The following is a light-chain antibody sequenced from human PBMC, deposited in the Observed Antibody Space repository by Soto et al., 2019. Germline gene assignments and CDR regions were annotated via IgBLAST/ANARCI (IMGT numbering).Light chain of an antibody. J-gene: IGKJ2*01. CDR2: AAS. Sequence: DIQMTQSPSSLSASVGDRVTITCRASQSISRYLNWYQHKPGKAPKLLISAASSLQSGVPSRFAGSGSGTDFTLTIRSLQPEDFATYYCQQSESTPYTFGQGTKLEIK. CDR3: QQSESTPYT. V-gene: IGKV1-39*01. CDR1: QSISRY.